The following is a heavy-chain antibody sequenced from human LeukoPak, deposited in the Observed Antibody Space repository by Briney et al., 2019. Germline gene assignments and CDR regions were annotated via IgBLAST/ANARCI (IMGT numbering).Heavy chain of an antibody. CDR2: ISYDGSNK. D-gene: IGHD2-2*01. CDR3: AKDFRPYCSNTSCYPHFDY. J-gene: IGHJ4*02. V-gene: IGHV3-30*18. Sequence: GGSLRLSCAASGFTFSSYGMHWVRQAPGKGLEWVAVISYDGSNKYYADSVKGRFTISRDNSKNTLYLQMNSLRAEDTAVYYCAKDFRPYCSNTSCYPHFDYWGQGTLVTVSS. CDR1: GFTFSSYG.